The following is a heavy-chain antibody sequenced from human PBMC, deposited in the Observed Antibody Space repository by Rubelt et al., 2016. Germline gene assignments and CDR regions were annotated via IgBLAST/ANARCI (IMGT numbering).Heavy chain of an antibody. Sequence: EVQLVESGGGLVQPGGSLRLSCAASGLSFSTDWMHWVRQAPGKGLEWVANIKQDGGEKNYVDSVKGRFTSSRENTKNSLYLQMNSLRAEDTAVYYCIVHGIPTRWGQGTLVTVSS. J-gene: IGHJ4*02. V-gene: IGHV3-7*02. CDR2: IKQDGGEK. CDR1: GLSFSTDW. D-gene: IGHD2-8*01. CDR3: IVHGIPTR.